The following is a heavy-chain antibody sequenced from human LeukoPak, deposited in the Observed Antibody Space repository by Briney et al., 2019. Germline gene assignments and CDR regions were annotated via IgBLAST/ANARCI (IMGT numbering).Heavy chain of an antibody. D-gene: IGHD5-24*01. J-gene: IGHJ4*02. CDR1: GFTFSTYA. Sequence: GGSLRFSCAASGFTFSTYAMNWVRQAPGKGLEWVAVISYDGRQNYYADSVKGRFTISRDNSKNTLYLQMNSLRPEDTALYYCAKDMDSYVEMAAVDWGQGTLVTVSS. CDR3: AKDMDSYVEMAAVD. CDR2: ISYDGRQN. V-gene: IGHV3-30*04.